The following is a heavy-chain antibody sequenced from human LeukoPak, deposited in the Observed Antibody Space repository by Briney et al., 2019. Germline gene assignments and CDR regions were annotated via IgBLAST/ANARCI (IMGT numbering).Heavy chain of an antibody. CDR2: IYYSGST. Sequence: GSLRLSCAASGFTFSDYYMNWIRQPPGKGLEWIGTIYYSGSTHYNPSLNSRVSISIDTSKNQFFLKLNSVTATDSAVYYCARQGWFRGAIDDFWGQGTLVTVSS. D-gene: IGHD3-10*01. CDR3: ARQGWFRGAIDDF. J-gene: IGHJ4*02. CDR1: GFTFSDYY. V-gene: IGHV4-38-2*01.